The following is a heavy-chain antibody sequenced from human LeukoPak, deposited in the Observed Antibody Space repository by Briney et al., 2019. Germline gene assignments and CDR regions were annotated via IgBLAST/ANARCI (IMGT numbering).Heavy chain of an antibody. CDR1: GFTVSSNY. CDR3: ASGYDSSGYSFDY. J-gene: IGHJ4*02. Sequence: SGGSLRLSCAASGFTVSSNYMSWVRQAPGKGLEWVSVIYSGGSTYYADSVKGRFTISRDNSKNTLYLQMNSLRAEDTAVYYCASGYDSSGYSFDYWGQGTLVTVSS. V-gene: IGHV3-53*01. D-gene: IGHD3-22*01. CDR2: IYSGGST.